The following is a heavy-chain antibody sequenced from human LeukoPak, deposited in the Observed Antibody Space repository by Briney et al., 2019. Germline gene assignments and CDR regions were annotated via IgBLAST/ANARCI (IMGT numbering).Heavy chain of an antibody. CDR2: IYPGDSDT. Sequence: KFGESLKISCKGSGYRFISYWIGWVRQMPGKGLEWMGIIYPGDSDTRYSPSFQGQVTISADKSISTAYLQWSSLKASDTAMYYCAITYCGGDCYLGHDAFDIWGQGTMVTVSS. D-gene: IGHD2-21*02. J-gene: IGHJ3*02. CDR1: GYRFISYW. CDR3: AITYCGGDCYLGHDAFDI. V-gene: IGHV5-51*01.